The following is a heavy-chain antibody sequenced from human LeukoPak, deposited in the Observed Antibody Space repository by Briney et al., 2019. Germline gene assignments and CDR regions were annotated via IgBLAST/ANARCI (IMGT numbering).Heavy chain of an antibody. J-gene: IGHJ4*02. CDR1: GGSISSSSYY. D-gene: IGHD1-26*01. CDR2: IYYSGST. CDR3: ARARYLLTFDY. V-gene: IGHV4-39*07. Sequence: SETLSLTCTVSGGSISSSSYYWGWIRQPPGKGLEWIGSIYYSGSTYYNPSLKSRVTISVDTSKNQFSLKLSSVTAADTAVYYCARARYLLTFDYWGQGTLVIVSS.